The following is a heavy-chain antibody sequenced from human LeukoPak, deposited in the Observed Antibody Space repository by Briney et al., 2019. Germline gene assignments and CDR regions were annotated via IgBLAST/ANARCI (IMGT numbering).Heavy chain of an antibody. D-gene: IGHD1-26*01. CDR2: MYYSGST. CDR1: GGSMSTYY. Sequence: SETLSLTCTVSGGSMSTYYWTWIRQPPGKGLEWIGYMYYSGSTNYNPSLKSRVTTSVDTSNNQLSLKLSSVTAADTAVYYCARGSGNYRGGAFDIWGQGTMVTVSS. J-gene: IGHJ3*02. CDR3: ARGSGNYRGGAFDI. V-gene: IGHV4-59*01.